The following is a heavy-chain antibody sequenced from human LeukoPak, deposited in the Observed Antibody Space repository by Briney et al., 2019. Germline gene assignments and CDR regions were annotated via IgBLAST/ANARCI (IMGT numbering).Heavy chain of an antibody. CDR1: GFAFSSHG. D-gene: IGHD1-26*01. J-gene: IGHJ4*02. Sequence: GGSVRLSCAASGFAFSSHGMHWVRQAPGKGLEWVALIWYDASNKYYADSVRGRFTISRDNFKNTLYLQMNSLRAEDTAVYYCSRLSGSYLDYWGQGTVVTVSS. V-gene: IGHV3-33*01. CDR3: SRLSGSYLDY. CDR2: IWYDASNK.